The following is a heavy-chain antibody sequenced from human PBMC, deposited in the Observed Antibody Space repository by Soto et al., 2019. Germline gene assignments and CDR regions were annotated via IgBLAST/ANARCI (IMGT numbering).Heavy chain of an antibody. CDR1: GYTFTSYG. J-gene: IGHJ5*02. CDR3: AGAARYCSTSVCFASLYWFDP. V-gene: IGHV1-18*01. CDR2: ISAYNGNT. Sequence: ASVKVSCKASGYTFTSYGFSWVRQAPGQGLEWMGWISAYNGNTNYAQKFQGRVIMTTDTSTSTAYMELRSLRSDDTAVYYCAGAARYCSTSVCFASLYWFDPWGQGTLVTVSS. D-gene: IGHD2-2*01.